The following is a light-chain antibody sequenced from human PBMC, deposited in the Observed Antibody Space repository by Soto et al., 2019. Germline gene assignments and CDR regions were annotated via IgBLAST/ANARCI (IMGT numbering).Light chain of an antibody. Sequence: DIQMTQSPSSLSASVGDRVTIACQARQDISKYLNWYQFRPGQAPKLLIYDASNLETGVPSRFRGSGSGTHFTLTIISLQPEDVATYYCQQYDNLLSLTFGGGTKVQIK. CDR1: QDISKY. J-gene: IGKJ4*01. CDR2: DAS. CDR3: QQYDNLLSLT. V-gene: IGKV1-33*01.